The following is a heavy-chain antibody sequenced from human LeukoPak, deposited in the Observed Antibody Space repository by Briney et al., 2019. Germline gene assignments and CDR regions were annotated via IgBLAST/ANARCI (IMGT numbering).Heavy chain of an antibody. Sequence: PSETLSLTCTVSGGSISRSSYYWGWIRQPPGKGLEWIGSIHYTGSTYYNPSLKSRVTISVDTSKNQFSLKVGSVTAADTVVYYCARLYSGYDPPDYWGQGTLVTVSS. CDR3: ARLYSGYDPPDY. V-gene: IGHV4-39*01. J-gene: IGHJ4*02. D-gene: IGHD5-12*01. CDR2: IHYTGST. CDR1: GGSISRSSYY.